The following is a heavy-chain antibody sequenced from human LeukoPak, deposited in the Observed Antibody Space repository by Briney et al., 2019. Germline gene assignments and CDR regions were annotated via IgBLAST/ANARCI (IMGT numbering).Heavy chain of an antibody. V-gene: IGHV4-4*07. CDR2: IYTSGST. CDR3: ARDRLCGGDCYSRGYGMDV. CDR1: GGSISSYY. D-gene: IGHD2-21*02. Sequence: SETLSLTCTVSGGSISSYYWSWIRQPAGKGLEWIGRIYTSGSTNYNPSLKSRVTMSVDTSKNQFSLKLSSVTAADTAVYYCARDRLCGGDCYSRGYGMDVWGQGTTVTVCS. J-gene: IGHJ6*02.